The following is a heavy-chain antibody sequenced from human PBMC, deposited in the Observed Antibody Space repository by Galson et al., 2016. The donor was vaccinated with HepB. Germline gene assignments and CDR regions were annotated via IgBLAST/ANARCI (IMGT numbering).Heavy chain of an antibody. D-gene: IGHD4-17*01. CDR3: ARTQTSVTTSYYFDN. Sequence: PALVKPTQTLTLTCTFSGFSLSTSGMCVSWIRQPPGKALEWLALIDWEDDKYYSTSLKTRLTISKDTSKNQVVLTVANMDPVDTATYYCARTQTSVTTSYYFDNWGRGTLVTVSS. J-gene: IGHJ4*02. CDR2: IDWEDDK. V-gene: IGHV2-70*01. CDR1: GFSLSTSGMC.